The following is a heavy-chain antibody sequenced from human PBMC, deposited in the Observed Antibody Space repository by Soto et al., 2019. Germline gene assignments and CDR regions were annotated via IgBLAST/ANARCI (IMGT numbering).Heavy chain of an antibody. D-gene: IGHD1-7*01. CDR1: GGSITNHY. Sequence: QVQLQESGPRLVTPSETLTLTCSLSGGSITNHYWGWIRQPPGKGLEFIGRIYPSGRAHYNPSLQSRVTMSVDTSKNQFSLKVNSVTAADTAIYYCARDMTRTVVPYFDFWGQGTLVTVSS. J-gene: IGHJ4*02. CDR2: IYPSGRA. CDR3: ARDMTRTVVPYFDF. V-gene: IGHV4-4*07.